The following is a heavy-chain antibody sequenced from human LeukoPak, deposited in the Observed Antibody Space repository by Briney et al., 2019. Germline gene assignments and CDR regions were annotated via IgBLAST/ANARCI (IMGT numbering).Heavy chain of an antibody. V-gene: IGHV1-69*13. J-gene: IGHJ3*02. CDR3: ARSPTYYDYVWGSYRYLASDI. CDR2: IIPIFGTA. D-gene: IGHD3-16*02. CDR1: GGTFSSYA. Sequence: SVKVSCKASGGTFSSYAISWVRQAPGQGLEWMGGIIPIFGTANYAQKFQGRVTITADESTSTAYMELSSLRSEDTAVYYCARSPTYYDYVWGSYRYLASDIWGQGTMVTVSS.